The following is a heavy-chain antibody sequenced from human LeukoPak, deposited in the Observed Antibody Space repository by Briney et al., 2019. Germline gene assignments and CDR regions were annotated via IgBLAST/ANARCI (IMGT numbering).Heavy chain of an antibody. V-gene: IGHV4-34*01. CDR1: GGSFSGYY. Sequence: SETLSLTCAVYGGSFSGYYGSWIRQPPGKGLEWIGEINHSGSTNYNPSLKSRVTISVDTSKNQFSLKLSSVTAADTAVYYCARNLYHAAFDIWGQGTMVTVSS. CDR2: INHSGST. D-gene: IGHD1-14*01. CDR3: ARNLYHAAFDI. J-gene: IGHJ3*02.